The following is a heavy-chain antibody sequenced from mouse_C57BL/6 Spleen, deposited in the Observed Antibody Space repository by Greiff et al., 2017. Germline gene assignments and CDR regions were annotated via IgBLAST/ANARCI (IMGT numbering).Heavy chain of an antibody. CDR2: ISSGGSYT. V-gene: IGHV5-6*01. Sequence: EVQRVESGGDLVKPGGSLKLSCAASGFTFSSYGMSWVRQTPDKRLEWVATISSGGSYTYYPDSVKGRFTISRDNAKNTLYLQMSSLKSEDTAMYYCARDGRDYAAYWGQGTLVTVSA. D-gene: IGHD2-4*01. CDR3: ARDGRDYAAY. CDR1: GFTFSSYG. J-gene: IGHJ3*01.